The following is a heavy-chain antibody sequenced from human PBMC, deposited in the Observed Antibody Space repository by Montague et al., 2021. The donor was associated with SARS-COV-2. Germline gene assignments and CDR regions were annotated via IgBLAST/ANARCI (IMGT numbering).Heavy chain of an antibody. CDR2: INHSGSA. CDR1: GGSFSGYY. J-gene: IGHJ6*02. V-gene: IGHV4-34*01. D-gene: IGHD3-10*01. CDR3: ARVRYYGSGTSLGMDV. Sequence: SETLSLTCAVYGGSFSGYYWSWIRQPPGKGLEWIGEINHSGSANYNPSLKSRVTISVDTSKNQFSLKLSSVNAADTAVYYCARVRYYGSGTSLGMDVWGQGTTVTVSS.